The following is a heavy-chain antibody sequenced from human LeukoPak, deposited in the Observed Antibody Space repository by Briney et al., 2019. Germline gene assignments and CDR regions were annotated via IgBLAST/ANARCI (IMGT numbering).Heavy chain of an antibody. J-gene: IGHJ6*02. CDR1: GGTFSSYA. Sequence: ASVKVSCKASGGTFSSYAISWVRQAPGQGLEWMGRIIPILGIANYAQKFQGRVTITADKSTSTAYMELSSLRSEDTAVYYCARDPYPAHPYYYYGMDVWGQGTPVTVSS. CDR2: IIPILGIA. V-gene: IGHV1-69*04. CDR3: ARDPYPAHPYYYYGMDV. D-gene: IGHD2-2*01.